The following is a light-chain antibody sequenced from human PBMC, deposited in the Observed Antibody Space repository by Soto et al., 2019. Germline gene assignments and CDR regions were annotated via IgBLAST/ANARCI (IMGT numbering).Light chain of an antibody. CDR1: QSVNSN. Sequence: EIVMTQSPATLSVSPGERVTLSCRASQSVNSNLAWYQEKSGQAPRLLIYGASTRATGVPARFSGSGSGTEFTLTISRLEPEDFAVYYCQQYGSSPPWTFGQGTKVDI. CDR2: GAS. J-gene: IGKJ1*01. CDR3: QQYGSSPPWT. V-gene: IGKV3D-15*01.